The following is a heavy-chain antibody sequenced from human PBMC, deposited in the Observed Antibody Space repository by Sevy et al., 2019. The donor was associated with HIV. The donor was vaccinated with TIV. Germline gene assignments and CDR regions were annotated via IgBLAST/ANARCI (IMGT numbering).Heavy chain of an antibody. D-gene: IGHD3-3*01. V-gene: IGHV3-53*01. CDR1: GFTVSSNY. CDR3: AREREFTIFGVLIEYGMDV. Sequence: GGSLRLSCAASGFTVSSNYMSWDRQAPGKGLEWVSVIYSGGTTYYADSVKGRFTISRDNSKNTLYLQMNNLRAEDTAVYYCAREREFTIFGVLIEYGMDVWGQGTTVTVSS. CDR2: IYSGGTT. J-gene: IGHJ6*02.